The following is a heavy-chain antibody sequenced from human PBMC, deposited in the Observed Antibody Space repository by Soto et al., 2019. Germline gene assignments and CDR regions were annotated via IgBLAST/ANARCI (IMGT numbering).Heavy chain of an antibody. CDR2: IWYDGSNK. V-gene: IGHV3-33*01. CDR3: ARDSGGHYDSSGYYQIDY. D-gene: IGHD3-22*01. CDR1: GFTFSSYG. J-gene: IGHJ4*02. Sequence: GGSLRLSCAASGFTFSSYGMHWVRQAPGKGLEWVAVIWYDGSNKYYADSVKGRFTISRDNSKNTLYLQMNSLRAEDTAVYYCARDSGGHYDSSGYYQIDYWGQGTLVTVSS.